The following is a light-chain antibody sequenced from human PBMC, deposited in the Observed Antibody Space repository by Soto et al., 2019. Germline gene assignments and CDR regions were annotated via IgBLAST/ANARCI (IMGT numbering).Light chain of an antibody. CDR3: QQRYIGLT. Sequence: EIVLTRSPVTLSLSPGERATLSCRASQSVSRYLAWYQQKPGQAPRLLVYDASNRATGIPARFSGSGSGTDFTLTISSLEPEDFAVYYCQQRYIGLTFGGGTKVEMK. J-gene: IGKJ4*01. CDR1: QSVSRY. V-gene: IGKV3-11*01. CDR2: DAS.